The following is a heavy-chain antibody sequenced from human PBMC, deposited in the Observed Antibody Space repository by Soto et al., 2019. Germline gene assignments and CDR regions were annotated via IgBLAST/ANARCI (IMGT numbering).Heavy chain of an antibody. CDR3: TKEYCDRHRCYLHDY. D-gene: IGHD2-2*01. CDR1: GYTFTTFG. J-gene: IGHJ4*02. V-gene: IGHV1-18*01. CDR2: IDPKNGNT. Sequence: QVQLVQSGAEVKEPGASVKVSCKASGYTFTTFGISWVRQAPGQGLEWMGWIDPKNGNTKDAQKFQGRVTMTTDTSTSTAYMELRSLRSDDTAVYYCTKEYCDRHRCYLHDYWGQGTLVTVST.